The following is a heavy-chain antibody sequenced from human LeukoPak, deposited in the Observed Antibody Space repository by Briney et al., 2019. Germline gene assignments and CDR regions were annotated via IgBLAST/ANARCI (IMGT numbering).Heavy chain of an antibody. D-gene: IGHD1-1*01. V-gene: IGHV3-23*01. CDR2: ISDNGSKT. CDR1: GFNFNNYA. CDR3: GKDWKVES. J-gene: IGHJ4*02. Sequence: GGSLRLSCAASGFNFNNYALTWVRQAPGKGLEWVSAISDNGSKTYYAQSVKGRFTISRDDSKNTVYLQMNSLRGEDTAVYYCGKDWKVESWGQGNLVTVSS.